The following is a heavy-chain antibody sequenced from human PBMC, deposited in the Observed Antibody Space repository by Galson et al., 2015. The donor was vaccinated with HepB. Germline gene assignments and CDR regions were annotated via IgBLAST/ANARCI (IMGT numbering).Heavy chain of an antibody. CDR3: ARLAPPHYYYYYGMDV. J-gene: IGHJ6*02. Sequence: QSGAEVKRPGGSLRISCKGSGYSFTSYWISWVRQMPGKGLEWMGRIDPSDSYTNYSPSFQGHVTISADKSISTAYLQWSSLKASDTAMYYCARLAPPHYYYYYGMDVWGQGTTVTVSS. V-gene: IGHV5-10-1*01. CDR1: GYSFTSYW. CDR2: IDPSDSYT.